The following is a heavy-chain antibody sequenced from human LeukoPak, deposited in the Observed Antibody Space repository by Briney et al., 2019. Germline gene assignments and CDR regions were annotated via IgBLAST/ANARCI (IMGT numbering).Heavy chain of an antibody. CDR1: GFTFDDYT. CDR3: AREGGHSSSVDYYYYMDV. D-gene: IGHD6-13*01. J-gene: IGHJ6*03. Sequence: GGSLRLSCAASGFTFDDYTMHWVRQAPGKGLEWVSLISWDGGSTYYADSVKGRFTISRDNAKNSLYLQMNSLRAEDTALYYCAREGGHSSSVDYYYYMDVWGKGTTVTVSS. V-gene: IGHV3-43*01. CDR2: ISWDGGST.